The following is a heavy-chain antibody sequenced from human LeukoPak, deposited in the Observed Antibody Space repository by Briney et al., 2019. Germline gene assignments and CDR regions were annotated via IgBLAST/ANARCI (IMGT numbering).Heavy chain of an antibody. D-gene: IGHD2-2*01. CDR2: ISGSGDST. CDR3: ARDKCSSTSCYGGGNYYYGMDV. Sequence: GGSLRLSCAASGFTFSTFAMNWVRQAPGKGLEWVSAISGSGDSTYFGDSVKGRFTISRDNAKNSLYLQMNSLRAEDTAVYYCARDKCSSTSCYGGGNYYYGMDVWGQGTTVTVSS. CDR1: GFTFSTFA. V-gene: IGHV3-23*01. J-gene: IGHJ6*02.